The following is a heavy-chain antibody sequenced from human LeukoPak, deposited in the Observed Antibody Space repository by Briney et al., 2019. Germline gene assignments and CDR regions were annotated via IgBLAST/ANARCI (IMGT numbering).Heavy chain of an antibody. CDR2: INHSGST. CDR3: ARKGVAAAGPNWFDP. CDR1: GGSFSGYY. D-gene: IGHD6-13*01. Sequence: PSETLSLTCAVYGGSFSGYYWSWIRQPPGKGLEWIGEINHSGSTNYNPSLKSRVTISVDTSKNQFSLKLSSVTAADTAVYYCARKGVAAAGPNWFDPWGQGTLVTVSS. J-gene: IGHJ5*02. V-gene: IGHV4-34*01.